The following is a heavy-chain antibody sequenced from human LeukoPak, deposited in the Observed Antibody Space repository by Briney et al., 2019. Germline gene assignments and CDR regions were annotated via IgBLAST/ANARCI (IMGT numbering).Heavy chain of an antibody. J-gene: IGHJ6*03. CDR3: ARGRILRVRGLGYYYMDV. V-gene: IGHV4-59*01. D-gene: IGHD3-10*01. Sequence: PSETLSLTCTVSGDSLSPYYWGWIRQPPGKGLEWLGYISYSGSTNYNPSLKSRVTFSVATSKNQFFLDLSSVTAADTAVYYCARGRILRVRGLGYYYMDVWGKGTTVTISS. CDR2: ISYSGST. CDR1: GDSLSPYY.